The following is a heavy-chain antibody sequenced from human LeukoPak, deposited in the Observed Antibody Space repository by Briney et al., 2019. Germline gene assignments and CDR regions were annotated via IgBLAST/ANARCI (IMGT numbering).Heavy chain of an antibody. CDR3: TTGGSGWYRDIHRY. D-gene: IGHD6-19*01. CDR1: GFTFSNAW. V-gene: IGHV3-15*01. Sequence: PGGSLRLSCAASGFTFSNAWMSWVRQAPGKGREWVGRIKSKTDGGTTDYAAPVKGRFTISRDDSKNMLYLQMNSLKTEDTAVYYCTTGGSGWYRDIHRYWGQGTLVTASS. CDR2: IKSKTDGGTT. J-gene: IGHJ4*02.